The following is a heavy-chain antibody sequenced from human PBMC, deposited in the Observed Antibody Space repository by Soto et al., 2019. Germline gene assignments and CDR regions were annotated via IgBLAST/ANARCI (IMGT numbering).Heavy chain of an antibody. CDR1: GYTFTSYG. CDR3: ARESSSSCHDY. D-gene: IGHD6-13*01. V-gene: IGHV1-18*01. Sequence: QVQLVQSGAEVKKPGASVKVSCKASGYTFTSYGISWVRQAPGQGLEWMGWISAYNGNTNYAQKRQGRVTMTTDTSTRTANMELRGLRSDDTAVYYCARESSSSCHDYWGQGTLVTVSS. CDR2: ISAYNGNT. J-gene: IGHJ4*02.